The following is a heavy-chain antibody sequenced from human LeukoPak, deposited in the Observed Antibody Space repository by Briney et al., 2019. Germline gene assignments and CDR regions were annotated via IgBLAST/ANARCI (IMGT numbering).Heavy chain of an antibody. CDR3: VSDY. V-gene: IGHV3-30*03. Sequence: GGSLRLSCAASGFTFSSYGMHWVRQAPGKGLEWVAVMSYDGSKEYYADSVKGRFTISRDNSKNTLYLQMNSLRVEDTAVYYCVSDYWGQGTLVTVSS. CDR1: GFTFSSYG. CDR2: MSYDGSKE. J-gene: IGHJ4*02.